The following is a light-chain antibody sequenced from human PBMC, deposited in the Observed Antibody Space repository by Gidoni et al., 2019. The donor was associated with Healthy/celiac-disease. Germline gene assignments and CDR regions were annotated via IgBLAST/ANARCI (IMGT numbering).Light chain of an antibody. CDR2: DAS. V-gene: IGKV3-11*01. Sequence: EIVLTQSPATLSLSPGERATLSCRASQSVSSYVAWYQQKPGQAPRLLIYDASNRATGIPARCSGSGSRTDFTLTISSLEPEDFAVYYCQQRSDWPPWTFGQGTKVEIK. J-gene: IGKJ1*01. CDR1: QSVSSY. CDR3: QQRSDWPPWT.